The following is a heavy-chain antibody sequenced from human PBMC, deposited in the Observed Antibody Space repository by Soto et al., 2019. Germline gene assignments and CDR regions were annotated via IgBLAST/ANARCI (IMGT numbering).Heavy chain of an antibody. Sequence: SETLSLTCTVSGGSISSGGYYWSWIRQHPGKGLEWIGYIYYSGSTYYNPSLKSRVTISVDTSKNQFSLKLSSVTAADTAVYYSARGGGDCYAYWGQGTLVTVSS. D-gene: IGHD2-21*01. CDR1: GGSISSGGYY. CDR2: IYYSGST. CDR3: ARGGGDCYAY. J-gene: IGHJ4*02. V-gene: IGHV4-31*03.